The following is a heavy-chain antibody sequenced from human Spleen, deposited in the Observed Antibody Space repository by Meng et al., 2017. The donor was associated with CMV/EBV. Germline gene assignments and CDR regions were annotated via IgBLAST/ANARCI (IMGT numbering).Heavy chain of an antibody. CDR2: ISYDGSNK. Sequence: GESLKISCVGSGFTFRGMHWVRQAPGKGLEWVAVISYDGSNKYYADSVKGRFTISRDNSKNTLYLQMNSLRAEDTAVYYCARDPSNGYPPTDLDYWGQGTLVTVSS. J-gene: IGHJ4*02. V-gene: IGHV3-30*19. CDR1: GFTFRG. D-gene: IGHD5-24*01. CDR3: ARDPSNGYPPTDLDY.